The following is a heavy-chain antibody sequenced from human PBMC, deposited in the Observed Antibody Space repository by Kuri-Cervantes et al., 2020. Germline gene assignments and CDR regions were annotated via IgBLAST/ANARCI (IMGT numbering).Heavy chain of an antibody. Sequence: GESLKISCAASGFTFSSYAMHWVRQAPGKGLEWVAVISYDGSNKYYADSVKGRFTIPRDNSKNTLYLQMNSLRAEDTAVYYCARGSGGSVLWVDYWGQGTLVTVSS. J-gene: IGHJ4*02. CDR1: GFTFSSYA. CDR2: ISYDGSNK. V-gene: IGHV3-30-3*01. CDR3: ARGSGGSVLWVDY. D-gene: IGHD1-26*01.